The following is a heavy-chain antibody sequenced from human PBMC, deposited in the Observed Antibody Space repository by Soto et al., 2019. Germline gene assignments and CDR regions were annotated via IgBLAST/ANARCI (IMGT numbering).Heavy chain of an antibody. CDR2: MIGDGSSW. CDR3: AKDLRPDGRYDLDY. Sequence: EVQLLESGGGLAQAGGSLRLSCAASGFNFRIYAMNWVRQAPGKGLEWVSVMIGDGSSWDYADSVRGRFTISRDNSKNTLYLQTNSLRAEDTAVYYCAKDLRPDGRYDLDYWGQGTLVTVSS. J-gene: IGHJ4*02. CDR1: GFNFRIYA. V-gene: IGHV3-23*01. D-gene: IGHD1-26*01.